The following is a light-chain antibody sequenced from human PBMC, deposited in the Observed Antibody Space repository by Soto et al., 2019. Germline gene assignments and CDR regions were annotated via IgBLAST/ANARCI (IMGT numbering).Light chain of an antibody. Sequence: EIVMTQSPATLSVSPGERDSLSCRASQSISTNLAWYQQKPGQAPRLLIYGASTRATGIPARFSGSGSGTEFTLTISSPQSEDFAVYYCQQYDKWPLTFGPGTKVDIE. J-gene: IGKJ3*01. CDR3: QQYDKWPLT. CDR1: QSISTN. V-gene: IGKV3-15*01. CDR2: GAS.